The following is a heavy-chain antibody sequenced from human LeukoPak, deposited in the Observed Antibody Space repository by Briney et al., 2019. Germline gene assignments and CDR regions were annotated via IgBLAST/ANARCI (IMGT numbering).Heavy chain of an antibody. J-gene: IGHJ4*02. V-gene: IGHV1-8*03. Sequence: ASVNVSCKASGYTFTRYDINWVRQATGQGLEWMGWMNPKSGNTGHAQKFQDRVTITRDTSISTVYMELSSLRAEDTAVYYCARGFDYDSLADYWGQGTLVTVSS. CDR1: GYTFTRYD. CDR3: ARGFDYDSLADY. D-gene: IGHD3-3*01. CDR2: MNPKSGNT.